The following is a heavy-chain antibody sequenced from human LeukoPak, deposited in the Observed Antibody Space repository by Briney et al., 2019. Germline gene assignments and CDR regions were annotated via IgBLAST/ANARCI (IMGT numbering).Heavy chain of an antibody. V-gene: IGHV4-39*07. CDR3: ARGRVVTATLDY. Sequence: PSETLSLTCTVSGDSMDTKVYYWGWIRHAPGKGLEWIGTVYYSGSTDYNPSLKSRVTISGDTSKNQFSLYLSSVTAADTAVYYCARGRVVTATLDYWGQGTLVTVSS. CDR2: VYYSGST. J-gene: IGHJ4*02. D-gene: IGHD2-21*02. CDR1: GDSMDTKVYY.